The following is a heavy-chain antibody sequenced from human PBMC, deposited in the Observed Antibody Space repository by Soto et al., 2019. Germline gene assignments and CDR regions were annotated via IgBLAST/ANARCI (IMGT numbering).Heavy chain of an antibody. CDR3: ARGCSSTSCYYYFDY. J-gene: IGHJ4*02. CDR2: ISAYNGNT. Sequence: EASVKVSCKASGYTFTSYGISWVRQAPGQGLEWMGWISAYNGNTNYAQKLQGRVTMTTDTSTSTAYMELRSLRSDDTAVYYCARGCSSTSCYYYFDYWGQGTLVTSPQ. CDR1: GYTFTSYG. V-gene: IGHV1-18*01. D-gene: IGHD2-2*01.